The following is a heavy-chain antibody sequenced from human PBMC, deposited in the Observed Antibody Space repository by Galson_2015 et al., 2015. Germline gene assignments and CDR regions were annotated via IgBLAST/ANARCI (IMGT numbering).Heavy chain of an antibody. Sequence: CAISGDSVSSNSAAWNWIRQSPSRGLEWLGRTYYRSKWFSYSALSVRSRIRISPDTSKNQFSLQLNSVTPEDTAVYYCARAGQFYFDYWGQGILVTVSS. V-gene: IGHV6-1*01. J-gene: IGHJ4*02. CDR2: TYYRSKWFS. CDR1: GDSVSSNSAA. CDR3: ARAGQFYFDY.